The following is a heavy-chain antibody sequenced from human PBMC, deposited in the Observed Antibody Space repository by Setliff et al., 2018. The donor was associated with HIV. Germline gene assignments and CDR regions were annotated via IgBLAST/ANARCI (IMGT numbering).Heavy chain of an antibody. CDR1: GDSISGGSSY. CDR3: ARDKGYYYMDV. V-gene: IGHV4-61*02. Sequence: PSETLSLTCTVSGDSISGGSSYWSWIRQPAGKGLEWIGRIYTSGSTNYNPSLKSRVTISVDTSKNQFSLRLSSVTAADTAVYYCARDKGYYYMDVWGKGITVTVSS. J-gene: IGHJ6*03. CDR2: IYTSGST.